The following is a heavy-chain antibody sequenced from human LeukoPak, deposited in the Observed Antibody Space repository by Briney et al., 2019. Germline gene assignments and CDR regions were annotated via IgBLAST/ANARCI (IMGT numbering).Heavy chain of an antibody. J-gene: IGHJ6*03. CDR3: ARAYSETYGLGYYYMDV. D-gene: IGHD1-26*01. CDR1: GFTFSSYS. V-gene: IGHV3-21*01. CDR2: ISSSSSYI. Sequence: PGGSLRLSCAASGFTFSSYSMNWVRQAPGKGLEWVSSISSSSSYIYYADSVKGRFTISRDNAKNSLYLQMNSLRAEDTAVYYCARAYSETYGLGYYYMDVWGKGTTVTISS.